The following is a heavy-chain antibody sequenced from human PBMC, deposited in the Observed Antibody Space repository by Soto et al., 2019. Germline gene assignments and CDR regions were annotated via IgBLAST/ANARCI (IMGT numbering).Heavy chain of an antibody. CDR2: ISSGSSDT. Sequence: GEYLKNSCEASGFTFSRVSMNWVRQVPGKGLEWVASISSGSSDTWYADSVKGRFIISXXXXXXSXFXQXNPLRPEDTAMYYCARVAFWGPGTQVTGSS. V-gene: IGHV3-21*01. CDR3: ARVAF. CDR1: GFTFSRVS. J-gene: IGHJ4*02.